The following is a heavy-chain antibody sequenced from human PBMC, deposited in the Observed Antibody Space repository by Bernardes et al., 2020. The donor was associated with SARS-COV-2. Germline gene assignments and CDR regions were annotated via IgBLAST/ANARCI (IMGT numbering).Heavy chain of an antibody. V-gene: IGHV4-34*01. Sequence: SETLSLTCAVYGGSFSGYYWSWIRQPPGKGLEWIGEINHSGSTNYNPSLKSRVTISVDTSKNQFSLKLSSVTAADTAVYYCARGQLAGTTPYYYGMDVWGQGTTVTVSS. CDR2: INHSGST. CDR1: GGSFSGYY. J-gene: IGHJ6*02. CDR3: ARGQLAGTTPYYYGMDV. D-gene: IGHD1-1*01.